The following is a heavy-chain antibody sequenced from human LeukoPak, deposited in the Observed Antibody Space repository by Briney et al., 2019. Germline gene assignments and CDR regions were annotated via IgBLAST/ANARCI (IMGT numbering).Heavy chain of an antibody. CDR1: GFTFSSYA. V-gene: IGHV3-23*01. CDR3: AKDMGREWLQNYYYYGMDV. Sequence: GGSLRLSCAASGFTFSSYAMSWVRQAPGKGLEWVSAISGSGGSTYYADSVKGRFTISRDNSKNTLYLQMNSLRAEDTAVYYCAKDMGREWLQNYYYYGMDVWGQGTTVTVSS. CDR2: ISGSGGST. J-gene: IGHJ6*02. D-gene: IGHD5-12*01.